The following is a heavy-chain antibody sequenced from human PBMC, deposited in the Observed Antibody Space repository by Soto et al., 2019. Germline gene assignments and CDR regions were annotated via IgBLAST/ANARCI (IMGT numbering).Heavy chain of an antibody. CDR2: IWYDGSNK. CDR1: GFTFSSYG. V-gene: IGHV3-33*01. Sequence: PGGSLRLSCAASGFTFSSYGMHWVRQAPGKGLEWVAVIWYDGSNKYYADSVKGRFTISRDNSKNTLYLQMNSLRAEDTAVYYCARYYGDPTWFDPWGQGTLVTVSS. CDR3: ARYYGDPTWFDP. D-gene: IGHD4-17*01. J-gene: IGHJ5*02.